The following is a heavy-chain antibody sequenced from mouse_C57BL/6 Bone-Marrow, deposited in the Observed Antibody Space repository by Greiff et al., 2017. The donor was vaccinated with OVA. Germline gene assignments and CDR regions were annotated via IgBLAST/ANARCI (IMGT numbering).Heavy chain of an antibody. CDR2: IDPENGDT. CDR1: GFNIKDDY. J-gene: IGHJ2*01. V-gene: IGHV14-4*01. Sequence: VQLQQSGAELVRPGASVKLSCTASGFNIKDDYMHWVKQRPEQGLEWIGWIDPENGDTEYASKFQGKATITADTSSNTAYLPLSSLTAEDTAVYDCTSYGNFDYWGQGTTLTVSS. CDR3: TSYGNFDY. D-gene: IGHD2-1*01.